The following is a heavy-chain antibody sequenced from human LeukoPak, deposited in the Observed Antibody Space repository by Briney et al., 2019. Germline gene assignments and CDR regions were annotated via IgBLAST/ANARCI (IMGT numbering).Heavy chain of an antibody. V-gene: IGHV3-23*01. CDR1: GFTFSSYA. CDR2: ISGSGGTT. D-gene: IGHD5-12*01. CDR3: ARLRGYSGYERGAS. J-gene: IGHJ5*02. Sequence: GGSLRLSCAASGFTFSSYAMSWVRQAPGKGLEWVSAISGSGGTTYYADSVKGRFTISRDNSKNTLYLRMNSLRAEDTAVYYCARLRGYSGYERGASWGQGTLVTVS.